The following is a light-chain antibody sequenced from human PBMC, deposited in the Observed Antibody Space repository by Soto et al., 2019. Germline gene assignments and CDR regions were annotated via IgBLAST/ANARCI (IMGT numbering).Light chain of an antibody. Sequence: EIVLTQSPGTLSLSPGERATLSCRASQSVSNSYFAWYQRKPGQAPRLLMYGASSSATGIADRFSGSRSGTDFSLTISRREPEDVAVYYCQQYGSSPPYTFGQGTKLEI. J-gene: IGKJ2*01. V-gene: IGKV3-20*01. CDR3: QQYGSSPPYT. CDR2: GAS. CDR1: QSVSNSY.